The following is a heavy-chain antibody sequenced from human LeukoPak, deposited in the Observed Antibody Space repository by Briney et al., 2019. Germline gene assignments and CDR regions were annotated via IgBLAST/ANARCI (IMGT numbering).Heavy chain of an antibody. Sequence: PGGSLRLSCAASGFTFSDYYMSWIRQAPGKGLEWVSYISSSSSSYTNYADSVKGRFTISRDNAKNSLYLQMNSLRAEDTAVYYCARTMVRGVNSYYFDYWGQGTLVTVSS. CDR1: GFTFSDYY. V-gene: IGHV3-11*03. D-gene: IGHD3-10*01. CDR2: ISSSSSSYT. J-gene: IGHJ4*02. CDR3: ARTMVRGVNSYYFDY.